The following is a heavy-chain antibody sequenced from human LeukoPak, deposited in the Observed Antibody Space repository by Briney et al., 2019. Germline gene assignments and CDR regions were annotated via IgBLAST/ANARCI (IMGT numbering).Heavy chain of an antibody. CDR2: IYHSGST. CDR3: ATESITAAFFDY. CDR1: GGSISSGGYS. V-gene: IGHV4-30-2*02. Sequence: PSQTLSLTCAVSGGSISSGGYSWSWIRQPPGKGLEWIGYIYHSGSTNYNPSLKSRVTISIDTSKNQFSLKLNSVTAADTAAYYCATESITAAFFDYWGQGTLVTVSS. J-gene: IGHJ4*02. D-gene: IGHD6-13*01.